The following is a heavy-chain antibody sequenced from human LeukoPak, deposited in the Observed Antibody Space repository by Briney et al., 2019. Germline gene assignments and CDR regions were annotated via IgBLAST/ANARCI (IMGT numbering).Heavy chain of an antibody. V-gene: IGHV4-31*03. D-gene: IGHD5-18*01. CDR1: GDSISNGGHY. CDR2: IYDSDHI. CDR3: ARDGYSYGGGLSY. Sequence: SETLSLTCKVSGDSISNGGHYWSWIRQHPGKGLEWIGYIYDSDHIYYNPSLQSRLSISVDTSKNHFSLKLTSVTAADTAVYYCARDGYSYGGGLSYWGQGTLVTVSS. J-gene: IGHJ4*02.